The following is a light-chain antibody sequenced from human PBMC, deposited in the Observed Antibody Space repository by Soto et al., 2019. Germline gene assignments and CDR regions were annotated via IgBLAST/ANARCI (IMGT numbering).Light chain of an antibody. V-gene: IGKV1-17*01. Sequence: DIQMTQSPSSLAASVGDRVIITCRASQDIGSDLAWYQQKPGKAPERLIYAASTLQNGVPSRFSGSGSRTEFTLTISGLQPEDFATYHCQQTYNDISFGEGTRV. CDR1: QDIGSD. CDR2: AAS. J-gene: IGKJ4*01. CDR3: QQTYNDIS.